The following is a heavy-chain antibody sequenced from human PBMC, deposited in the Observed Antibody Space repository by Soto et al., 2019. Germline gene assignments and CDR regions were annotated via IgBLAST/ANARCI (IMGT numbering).Heavy chain of an antibody. CDR3: AREEVVPAARYGMDV. Sequence: AASVKVSCKASGYTFTGYYMHWVRQAPGQGLEWMGWINPNSGGTNYAQKFQGWVTMTRDTSISTAYMELSRLRSDYTAVYYCAREEVVPAARYGMDVWGQGTTVTVSS. CDR1: GYTFTGYY. D-gene: IGHD2-2*01. J-gene: IGHJ6*02. CDR2: INPNSGGT. V-gene: IGHV1-2*04.